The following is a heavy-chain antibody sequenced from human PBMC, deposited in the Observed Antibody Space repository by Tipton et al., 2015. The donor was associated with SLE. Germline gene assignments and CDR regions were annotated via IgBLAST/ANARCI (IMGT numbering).Heavy chain of an antibody. CDR1: DGSISDYY. CDR2: IYASGST. CDR3: ARGDPTYGSGSYYFDY. D-gene: IGHD3-10*01. Sequence: TLSLTCTVSDGSISDYYWTWIRQPAGEGLEWIGRIYASGSTNYNPSLRSRAAMSVDTSKSHFSLKLTSVTAADTAVYYCARGDPTYGSGSYYFDYWGQGTLVTVSS. V-gene: IGHV4-4*07. J-gene: IGHJ4*02.